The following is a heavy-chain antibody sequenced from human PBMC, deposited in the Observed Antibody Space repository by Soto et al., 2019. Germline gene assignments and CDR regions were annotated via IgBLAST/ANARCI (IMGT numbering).Heavy chain of an antibody. J-gene: IGHJ6*02. CDR2: IIPILGIA. V-gene: IGHV1-69*02. CDR3: AGGAAGYYDGMDV. D-gene: IGHD6-13*01. CDR1: GGTFSSYT. Sequence: QVQLVQSGAEAKKPGSSVKVSCKASGGTFSSYTISWVRQAPGQGLEWMGRIIPILGIANYAQKFQGRVTITADKSTSTAYMELSSRSSEDTAVYYCAGGAAGYYDGMDVWGQGTTVTVSS.